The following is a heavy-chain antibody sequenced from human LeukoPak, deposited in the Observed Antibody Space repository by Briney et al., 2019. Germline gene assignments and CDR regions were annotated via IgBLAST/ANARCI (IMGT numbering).Heavy chain of an antibody. CDR1: GGSISSSSSYY. CDR2: FSYSGRT. V-gene: IGHV4-39*07. J-gene: IGHJ4*02. Sequence: SETLSLTCTVSGGSISSSSSYYWGWVRQPPEKGLEWIGSFSYSGRTYYNPSLKSRVTISVDTSKNQFSLNLRSVTAADTAVYYCARDICGYNYGCFDSWGQGTLVTVSS. CDR3: ARDICGYNYGCFDS. D-gene: IGHD5-18*01.